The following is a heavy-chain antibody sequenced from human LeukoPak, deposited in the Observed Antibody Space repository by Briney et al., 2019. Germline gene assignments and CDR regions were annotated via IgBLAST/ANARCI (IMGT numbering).Heavy chain of an antibody. V-gene: IGHV4-34*01. D-gene: IGHD3-22*01. CDR3: ARGGVTVIVVAI. J-gene: IGHJ4*02. Sequence: PSETLSLTCAVYGGSFSGYYWSWIRQPPGKGLEWIGEINHSGSTNYNPSLKSRVTMSLDTSENQFSLNLRSVTAADSAVYYCARGGVTVIVVAIWGQGTLVTVSS. CDR1: GGSFSGYY. CDR2: INHSGST.